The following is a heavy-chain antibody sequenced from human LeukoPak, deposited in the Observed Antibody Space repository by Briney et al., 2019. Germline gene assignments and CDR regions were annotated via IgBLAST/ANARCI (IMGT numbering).Heavy chain of an antibody. D-gene: IGHD3-16*01. CDR1: GYSISSGYY. V-gene: IGHV4-38-2*02. CDR2: ISHSGST. CDR3: ARETSQKGAHYMDV. J-gene: IGHJ6*03. Sequence: PSETLSLTCTVSGYSISSGYYWGWIRQPPGKGLEWIGSISHSGSTYYKPSLKSRVTISVDTSKNQFSLKLSSVTAADTAVYYCARETSQKGAHYMDVWGKGTTVTISS.